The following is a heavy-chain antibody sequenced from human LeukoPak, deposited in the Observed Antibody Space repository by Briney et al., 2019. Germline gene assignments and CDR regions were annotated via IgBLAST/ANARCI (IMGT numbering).Heavy chain of an antibody. V-gene: IGHV4-30-4*08. CDR1: GGSISSGDYY. J-gene: IGHJ4*02. Sequence: SQTLSPTCTVSGGSISSGDYYWSWIRQPPGKGLEWIGYIYYSGSTYYNPSLKSRVTISVDTSKNQFSLKLSSVTAADTAVYYCARVGKTYYYDSSGYQVDYWGQGTLVTVSS. CDR2: IYYSGST. CDR3: ARVGKTYYYDSSGYQVDY. D-gene: IGHD3-22*01.